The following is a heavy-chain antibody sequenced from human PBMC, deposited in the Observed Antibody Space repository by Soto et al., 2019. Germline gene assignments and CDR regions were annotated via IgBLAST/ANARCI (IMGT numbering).Heavy chain of an antibody. CDR1: GGTFSSYA. CDR3: ARDTYYYGSGSYYNAYFDY. Sequence: QVQLVQSGAEVKKPGSSVKVSCKASGGTFSSYAISWVRQAPGQGLEWMGGIIPIFGTANYAQKFQGRVTITADESTSTAYMELSSLRSEDTAVYYCARDTYYYGSGSYYNAYFDYWGQGTLVTVSS. D-gene: IGHD3-10*01. V-gene: IGHV1-69*01. J-gene: IGHJ4*02. CDR2: IIPIFGTA.